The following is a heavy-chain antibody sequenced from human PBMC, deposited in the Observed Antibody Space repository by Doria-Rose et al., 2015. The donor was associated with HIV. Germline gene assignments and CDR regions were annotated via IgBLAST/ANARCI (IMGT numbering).Heavy chain of an antibody. D-gene: IGHD6-6*01. V-gene: IGHV1-69*02. CDR3: ARSTYSSSSGGFDY. J-gene: IGHJ4*02. CDR2: IIPILTMA. Sequence: GQGLEWMGRIIPILTMANCAQKLQGRVTITADESTSTAYMELSSLRSEDTAMYYCARSTYSSSSGGFDYWGQGTLVTVSS.